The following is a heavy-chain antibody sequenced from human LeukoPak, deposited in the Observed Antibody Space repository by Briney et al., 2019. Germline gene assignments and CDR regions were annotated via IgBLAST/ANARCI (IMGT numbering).Heavy chain of an antibody. D-gene: IGHD3-9*01. J-gene: IGHJ4*02. CDR2: IKQDGSEK. CDR1: GFTFSSYW. V-gene: IGHV3-7*01. CDR3: ARFDSAYDILTGYYNLFDY. Sequence: GSLRLSCAASGFTFSSYWMSWVRQAPGKGLEWVANIKQDGSEKYYVDSVKGRFTISRDNAKNSLYLQMNSLRAEDTAVYYCARFDSAYDILTGYYNLFDYWGQGTLVTVSS.